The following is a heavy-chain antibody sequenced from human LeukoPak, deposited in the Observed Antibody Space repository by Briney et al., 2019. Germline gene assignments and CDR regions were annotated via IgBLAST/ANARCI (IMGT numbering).Heavy chain of an antibody. CDR1: GYTFTSYD. V-gene: IGHV1-8*01. J-gene: IGHJ5*02. D-gene: IGHD1-26*01. CDR3: ARRRAVGATHNWFDP. CDR2: MNPNSGNT. Sequence: ASVKVSCKASGYTFTSYDINWVRQATGQGLGWMGWMNPNSGNTGYAQKFQGRVTMTRNTSISTAYMELSSLRSEDTAVYYCARRRAVGATHNWFDPWGQGTLVTVSS.